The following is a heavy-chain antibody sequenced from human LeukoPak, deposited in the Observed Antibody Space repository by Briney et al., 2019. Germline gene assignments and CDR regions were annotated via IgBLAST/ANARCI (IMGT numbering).Heavy chain of an antibody. CDR2: MNPNSGNT. V-gene: IGHV1-8*01. CDR1: GYTFTSYD. Sequence: GTSVKDSCKASGYTFTSYDINWVRQATGQGLEWMGWMNPNSGNTGYAQKFQGRVTTTRNTSISTAYMELSSLRSEDTAVHYCARVVLQSYYYYGMDVWGQGTTVTVSS. CDR3: ARVVLQSYYYYGMDV. J-gene: IGHJ6*02. D-gene: IGHD3-3*01.